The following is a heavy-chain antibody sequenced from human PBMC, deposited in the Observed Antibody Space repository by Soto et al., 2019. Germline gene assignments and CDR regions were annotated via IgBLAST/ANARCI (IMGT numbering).Heavy chain of an antibody. CDR1: GFTFSSYS. J-gene: IGHJ2*01. Sequence: GSLILSCAASGFTFSSYSMNWVRQAPGKGLEWVSYISSSSSTIYYADSVKGRFTISRDNAKNSLYLQMNSLRDEDTAVYYCASSPEDYYDSSGYYWYFDLWGRGTLVTVSS. V-gene: IGHV3-48*02. D-gene: IGHD3-22*01. CDR3: ASSPEDYYDSSGYYWYFDL. CDR2: ISSSSSTI.